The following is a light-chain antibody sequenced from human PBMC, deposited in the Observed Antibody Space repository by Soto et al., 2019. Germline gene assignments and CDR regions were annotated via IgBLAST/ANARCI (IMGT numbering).Light chain of an antibody. J-gene: IGLJ2*01. CDR2: DVN. V-gene: IGLV2-11*01. CDR1: SSDVGGYNY. Sequence: QSALTQPRSVSGSPGQSVTISCTGSSSDVGGYNYVSWYQHHPGKAPKLMSYDVNKRPSGVPDRFSGSKSGNTASLTISGLQAEDEADYYCCSYAGSYTFVVFGGGTQLTVL. CDR3: CSYAGSYTFVV.